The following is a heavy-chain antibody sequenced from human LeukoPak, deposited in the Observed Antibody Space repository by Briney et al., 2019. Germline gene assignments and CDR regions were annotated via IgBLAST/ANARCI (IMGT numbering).Heavy chain of an antibody. J-gene: IGHJ6*02. CDR1: GYTFTSYD. CDR3: ARERVVVVPAANYYYYYYGMDV. D-gene: IGHD2-2*01. CDR2: MNPNSGGT. Sequence: GASVKVSCKASGYTFTSYDINWVRQATGQGLEWMGWMNPNSGGTNYAQKFQGWVTMTRDTSISTAYMELSRLRSDDTAVYYCARERVVVVPAANYYYYYYGMDVWGQGTTVTVSS. V-gene: IGHV1-2*04.